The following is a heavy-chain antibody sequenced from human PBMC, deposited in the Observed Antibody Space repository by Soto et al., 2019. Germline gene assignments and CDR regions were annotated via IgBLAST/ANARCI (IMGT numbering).Heavy chain of an antibody. CDR3: ARVFGQSSGGEDYYGIDV. V-gene: IGHV4-61*01. D-gene: IGHD2-15*01. CDR2: IYYSGST. Sequence: QVQLQESGPGLVKPSETLSLTCTVSGGSVSSGSYYWSWIRQPPGKGLEWIGYIYYSGSTNYNPSHKSRVTISVDTSKNQSSLKLSSVTAADTAVYYCARVFGQSSGGEDYYGIDVWGQGTTVTVSS. CDR1: GGSVSSGSYY. J-gene: IGHJ6*02.